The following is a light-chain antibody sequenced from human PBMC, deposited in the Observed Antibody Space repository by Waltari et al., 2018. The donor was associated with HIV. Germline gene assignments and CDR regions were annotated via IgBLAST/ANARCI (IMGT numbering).Light chain of an antibody. J-gene: IGLJ3*02. Sequence: SALTQPASVSGSPGQSITISCTGTSSDVGSYNLVSWYQQHPGKAPKRMIYEGSKRPSGVSIRFSGSKSGNTASLTISGLQAEDEADYYCCSYADTSTWVFGGGTKLTVL. V-gene: IGLV2-23*01. CDR1: SSDVGSYNL. CDR3: CSYADTSTWV. CDR2: EGS.